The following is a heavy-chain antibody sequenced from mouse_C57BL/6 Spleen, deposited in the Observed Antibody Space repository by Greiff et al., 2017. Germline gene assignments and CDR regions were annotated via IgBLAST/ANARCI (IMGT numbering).Heavy chain of an antibody. V-gene: IGHV5-17*01. CDR2: ISSGSSTI. CDR1: GFTFSDYG. D-gene: IGHD1-1*01. J-gene: IGHJ4*01. CDR3: AVITTVVANYAMDY. Sequence: EVHLVESGGGLVKPGGSLKLSCAASGFTFSDYGMHWVRQAPEKGLEWVAYISSGSSTIYYADTLKGRFTISRDNAKNTLFLQMTSLRSEDTAMYYCAVITTVVANYAMDYWGQGTSVTVSA.